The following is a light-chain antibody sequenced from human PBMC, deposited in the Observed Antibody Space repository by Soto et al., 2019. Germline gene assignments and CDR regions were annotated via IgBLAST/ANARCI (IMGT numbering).Light chain of an antibody. CDR3: SSYTTISTYV. CDR2: DVR. J-gene: IGLJ1*01. V-gene: IGLV2-14*01. CDR1: SRDVGGYNY. Sequence: QSALTQPASVSGSPGKSITISCTGPSRDVGGYNYVSWYQQHPGKAPKLMIYDVRNRPSGVSNRFSGSKSVNTASLTISGLQAEDEADYYCSSYTTISTYVFGTGTKLTVL.